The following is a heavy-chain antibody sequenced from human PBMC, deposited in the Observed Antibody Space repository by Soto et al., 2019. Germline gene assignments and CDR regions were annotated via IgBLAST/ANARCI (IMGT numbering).Heavy chain of an antibody. J-gene: IGHJ4*02. CDR2: ISSSGSTI. CDR1: GFTFSSYA. V-gene: IGHV3-48*04. D-gene: IGHD3-22*01. Sequence: GGSLRLSCAASGFTFSSYAMSWIRQAPGKGLEWVSYISSSGSTIYYADSVKGRFTVSRDNAKNSLYLQMNSLRADDTALYYCVRDLVGSRGYLGQWGQGTQVTVSS. CDR3: VRDLVGSRGYLGQ.